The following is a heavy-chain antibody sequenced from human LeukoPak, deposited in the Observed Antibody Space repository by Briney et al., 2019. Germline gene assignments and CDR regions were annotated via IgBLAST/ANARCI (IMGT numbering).Heavy chain of an antibody. V-gene: IGHV3-30*04. CDR3: AREVIAAAGNPFGYFDY. J-gene: IGHJ4*02. D-gene: IGHD6-13*01. CDR2: ISYDGSNK. CDR1: GFTFSSYA. Sequence: QTGGSLRLSCAASGFTFSSYAMHWVRQAPGKGLEWVAVISYDGSNKYYADSVKGRFTISRDNSKNTLYLQMNSLRAEDTAVYYCAREVIAAAGNPFGYFDYWGQGTLVTVSS.